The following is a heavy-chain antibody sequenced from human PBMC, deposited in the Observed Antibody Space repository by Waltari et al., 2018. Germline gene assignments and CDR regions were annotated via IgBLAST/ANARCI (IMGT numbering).Heavy chain of an antibody. Sequence: EVQLVESGGGLVQPGRSLRLSCAASGFTFDDYAMHWVRHAPGKGLEWVSGISWDRGSIGYADAVNGRFTIAGDNAKNSRYLQMNSLRAEDTALYYCAKDGGGGDSPLYYFDYWGQGTLVTVSS. V-gene: IGHV3-9*01. D-gene: IGHD2-21*01. J-gene: IGHJ4*02. CDR3: AKDGGGGDSPLYYFDY. CDR2: ISWDRGSI. CDR1: GFTFDDYA.